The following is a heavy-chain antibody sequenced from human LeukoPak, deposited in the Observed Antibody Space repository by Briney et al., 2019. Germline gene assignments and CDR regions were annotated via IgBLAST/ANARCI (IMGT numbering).Heavy chain of an antibody. CDR3: ASLFSGYGGGLGDGFDP. J-gene: IGHJ5*02. CDR1: GYSFTSYW. D-gene: IGHD5-12*01. Sequence: GESLKISCKGSGYSFTSYWIGWVRQMPGKGLEWMGIIYPGDSDNRYNPSFQGQVTISADKSISTAYLQWSSLKASDTGMYYCASLFSGYGGGLGDGFDPWGQGTLVTVSS. CDR2: IYPGDSDN. V-gene: IGHV5-51*01.